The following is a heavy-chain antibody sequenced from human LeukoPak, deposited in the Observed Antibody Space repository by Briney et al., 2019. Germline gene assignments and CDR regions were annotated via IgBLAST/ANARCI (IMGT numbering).Heavy chain of an antibody. D-gene: IGHD2-15*01. V-gene: IGHV1-2*02. CDR3: AREEVVAAQFDY. J-gene: IGHJ4*02. Sequence: EASVKVSCKASGFTFTGYYMHWVRQAPGQGLEWMGWINPNSGGTNYAQKFQGRVTMTRDMSTSTVYMELSSLRSEDTAVYYCAREEVVAAQFDYWGQGTLVTVSS. CDR1: GFTFTGYY. CDR2: INPNSGGT.